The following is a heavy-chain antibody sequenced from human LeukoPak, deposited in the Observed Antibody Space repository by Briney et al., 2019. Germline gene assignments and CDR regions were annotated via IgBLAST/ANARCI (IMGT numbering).Heavy chain of an antibody. D-gene: IGHD2-2*02. CDR1: GFTFSRSW. J-gene: IGHJ4*02. CDR2: IKQDGNEK. V-gene: IGHV3-7*01. Sequence: GGSLRLSCAASGFTFSRSWMSWVRQAPGKGLEWVANIKQDGNEKYYVDSVKGRFTISRDNGKNSLYLQMNSLRAEDTAVYYCARGRVYCSSTSCYNRYFDYWGQGTLVTVSS. CDR3: ARGRVYCSSTSCYNRYFDY.